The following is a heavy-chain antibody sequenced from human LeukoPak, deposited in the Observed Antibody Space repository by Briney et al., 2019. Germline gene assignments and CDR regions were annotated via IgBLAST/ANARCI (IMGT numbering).Heavy chain of an antibody. CDR3: ATGSDYYYAS. V-gene: IGHV3-30*03. CDR2: IPHDGSNA. CDR1: GFTFTRNC. Sequence: PGGSLRLSCVASGFTFTRNCMHWVRQAPGKGLEWVAVIPHDGSNALYADSVKGRFTISRDDSKNTQYLQMNSLRIEDSAMYYCATGSDYYYASWGQGTLVTVSS. J-gene: IGHJ5*02. D-gene: IGHD3-3*01.